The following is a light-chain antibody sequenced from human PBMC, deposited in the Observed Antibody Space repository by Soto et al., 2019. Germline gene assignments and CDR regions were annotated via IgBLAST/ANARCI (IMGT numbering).Light chain of an antibody. Sequence: QSALTQPASVSGSPGQSITLSCTGTRSDVGSYDLVSWYQQRPGEAPKVMIYEAHRRPSGVSNRFSGSKSGNTASLTISGLQADDEADYFCCSYAGSYTYVIFGGGTKLTVL. J-gene: IGLJ2*01. V-gene: IGLV2-23*01. CDR1: RSDVGSYDL. CDR2: EAH. CDR3: CSYAGSYTYVI.